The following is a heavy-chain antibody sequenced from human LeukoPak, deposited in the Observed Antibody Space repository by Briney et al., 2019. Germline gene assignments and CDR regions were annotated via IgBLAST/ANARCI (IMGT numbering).Heavy chain of an antibody. V-gene: IGHV3-43*02. J-gene: IGHJ4*02. Sequence: PGGSLRLSCAASGFTFDDYAMHWVRQAPGKGLEWVSLISGDGGSTYYADSVKGRFTISRDNSKNSLYLQMNSLRTEDTALYYCAKEDYYDSSGYYDYWGQGTLVTVSS. CDR2: ISGDGGST. D-gene: IGHD3-22*01. CDR1: GFTFDDYA. CDR3: AKEDYYDSSGYYDY.